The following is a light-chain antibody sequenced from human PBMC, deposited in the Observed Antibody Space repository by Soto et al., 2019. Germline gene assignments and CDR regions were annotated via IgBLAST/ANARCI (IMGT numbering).Light chain of an antibody. CDR2: AAS. CDR1: QSVSSSY. J-gene: IGKJ1*01. CDR3: QQYGSSLRT. V-gene: IGKV3-20*01. Sequence: EIVLTQSPGTVSLSPGERATLSCRASQSVSSSYLAWYQQKPGQAPRLLIYAASSRATGIPDRFSGSGSGTDFTLSISRLGPEDFAVYYCQQYGSSLRTFGQGTKV.